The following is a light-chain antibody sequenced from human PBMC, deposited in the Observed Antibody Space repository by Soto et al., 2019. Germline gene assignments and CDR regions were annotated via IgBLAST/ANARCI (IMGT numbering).Light chain of an antibody. CDR2: DAS. J-gene: IGKJ1*01. CDR3: QQYNNYFRT. Sequence: DIQMTQSPSTLSASVGDRVTITCRASQYINNYLAWYQQRPGVPPKLLIYDASSVESGVPSRFSGSDSGTEFTLTISSLQPDDFATYYCQQYNNYFRTFGQGTKVDIK. V-gene: IGKV1-5*01. CDR1: QYINNY.